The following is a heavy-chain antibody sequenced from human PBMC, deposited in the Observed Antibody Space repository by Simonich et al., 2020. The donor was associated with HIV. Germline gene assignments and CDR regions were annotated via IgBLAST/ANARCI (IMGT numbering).Heavy chain of an antibody. J-gene: IGHJ4*02. CDR2: IYYSGNT. CDR1: GGSISSSRYY. Sequence: QLQLQESGPGLVKPSETLSLTCTVSGGSISSSRYYWGWIRQPPGKGLEWIGGIYYSGNTYYNPSLKSRLTISVDTSKNQFSLKLSSVTAADTAVYYCARQGGAIGLGYWGQGTLVTVSS. D-gene: IGHD7-27*01. CDR3: ARQGGAIGLGY. V-gene: IGHV4-39*01.